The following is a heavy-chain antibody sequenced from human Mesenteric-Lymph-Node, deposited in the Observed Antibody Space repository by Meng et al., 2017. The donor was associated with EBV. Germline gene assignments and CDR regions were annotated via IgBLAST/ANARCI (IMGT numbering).Heavy chain of an antibody. D-gene: IGHD5-12*01. Sequence: QVRLHAWGGGLLKPSESLSLTCAVYGWTFGGYYWTWIRQAPGEGLEWIGEINHSGSTNYNPSLKSRVIISVNTSKNQISLQLSSVTAADTAVYYCASALPGLPHDSWGQGTLVTVSS. CDR3: ASALPGLPHDS. V-gene: IGHV4-34*01. CDR1: GWTFGGYY. CDR2: INHSGST. J-gene: IGHJ4*02.